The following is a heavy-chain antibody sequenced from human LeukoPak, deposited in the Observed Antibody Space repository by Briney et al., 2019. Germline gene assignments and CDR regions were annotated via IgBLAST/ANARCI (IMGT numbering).Heavy chain of an antibody. CDR2: IYTSGNT. D-gene: IGHD1-7*01. J-gene: IGHJ5*02. V-gene: IGHV4-4*07. Sequence: PSETLSLTCTVSGVSISSYYWSWIRQPPGKGLEWVGRIYTSGNTKYNPSLKSRVTMSLDTSKNQFSLKLNSVTAADTAVYYCARGGVPGLVGTKVRRPWFDPWGQGTLVTVSS. CDR1: GVSISSYY. CDR3: ARGGVPGLVGTKVRRPWFDP.